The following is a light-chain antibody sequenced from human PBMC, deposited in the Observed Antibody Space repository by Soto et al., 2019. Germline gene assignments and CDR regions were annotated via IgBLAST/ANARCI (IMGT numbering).Light chain of an antibody. CDR3: LKYGSSPGWT. J-gene: IGKJ1*01. V-gene: IGKV3-20*01. CDR1: QTVDSNF. Sequence: DIVLSQSPGTLSLGPGASATLSFMAIQTVDSNFLAWYQQKPGQAPSLLIYAASTRATGIPDRFSGSGSGTDFTLTIGRLDPEDFAVYYCLKYGSSPGWTFGPGTKVDI. CDR2: AAS.